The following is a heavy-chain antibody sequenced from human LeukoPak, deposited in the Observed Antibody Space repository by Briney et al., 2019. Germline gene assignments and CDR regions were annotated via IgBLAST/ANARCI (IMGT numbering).Heavy chain of an antibody. V-gene: IGHV3-13*01. CDR1: GFTFSSYD. J-gene: IGHJ4*02. CDR2: IGTAGDT. Sequence: AGGSLRLSCAASGFTFSSYDMHWVRQATGKGLEWVSAIGTAGDTYYPGSVKGRFTISRENAKNSLYLQMNSLRAEDTAVYYCARGPGIVGANDLFDYWGQGTLVTVSS. D-gene: IGHD1-26*01. CDR3: ARGPGIVGANDLFDY.